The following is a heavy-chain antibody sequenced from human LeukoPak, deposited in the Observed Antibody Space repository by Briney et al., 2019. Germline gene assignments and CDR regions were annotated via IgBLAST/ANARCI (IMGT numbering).Heavy chain of an antibody. Sequence: PGGSLRLSCAASGFTFSSYWMSWVRQAPGKGLEWVANIKQDGSEKYYVDSVKGRFTISRDNAKNSLYLQMNSLRAEDTAVYYCARGWYGDYGHDVFDIWGQGTMVTVSS. J-gene: IGHJ3*02. CDR2: IKQDGSEK. V-gene: IGHV3-7*03. CDR3: ARGWYGDYGHDVFDI. CDR1: GFTFSSYW. D-gene: IGHD4-17*01.